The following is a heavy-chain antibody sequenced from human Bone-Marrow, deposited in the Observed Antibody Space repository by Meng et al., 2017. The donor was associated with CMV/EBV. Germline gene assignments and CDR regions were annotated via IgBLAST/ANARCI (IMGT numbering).Heavy chain of an antibody. CDR1: GFTVSSNY. D-gene: IGHD3-16*01. CDR2: IYSGGST. J-gene: IGHJ3*02. Sequence: GGSLRLSCAASGFTVSSNYMSWVRQAPGKGLEWVSVIYSGGSTYYADSVKGRFTISRDNSKNTLYLQMDSLRAEDTAVYYCARDHPHYVWTFDIWGQGTMVTV. CDR3: ARDHPHYVWTFDI. V-gene: IGHV3-53*01.